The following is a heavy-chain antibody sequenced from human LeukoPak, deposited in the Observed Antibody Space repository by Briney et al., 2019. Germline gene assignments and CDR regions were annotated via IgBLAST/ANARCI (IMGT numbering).Heavy chain of an antibody. Sequence: SVKVSCKASGGTFSCYAISWVRQAPGQGLEWMGGIIPIFGTANYAQKFQGRVTITTDESTSTAYMELSSLRSEDTAVYYCARDGYSSSSGYYYYYMDVWGKGTTVTVSS. D-gene: IGHD6-6*01. J-gene: IGHJ6*03. V-gene: IGHV1-69*05. CDR3: ARDGYSSSSGYYYYYMDV. CDR2: IIPIFGTA. CDR1: GGTFSCYA.